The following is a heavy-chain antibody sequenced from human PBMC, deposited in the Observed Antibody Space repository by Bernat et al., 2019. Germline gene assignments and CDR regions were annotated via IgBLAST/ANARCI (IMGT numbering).Heavy chain of an antibody. CDR3: ARGPLDGYNCGRDERFDY. Sequence: EVQLVESGGGLVKPGGSLRLSCAASGFTFSTYSMNWVRQAPGKGLEWVSSISSSSSYIYYADSVKGRFTISRDNAKNSLYLQMNSLRAEDTAVYYWARGPLDGYNCGRDERFDYWGQGTLVTVSS. CDR2: ISSSSSYI. D-gene: IGHD5-24*01. CDR1: GFTFSTYS. V-gene: IGHV3-21*01. J-gene: IGHJ4*02.